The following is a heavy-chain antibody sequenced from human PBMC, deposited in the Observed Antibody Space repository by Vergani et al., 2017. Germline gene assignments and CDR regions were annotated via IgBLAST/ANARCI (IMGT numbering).Heavy chain of an antibody. J-gene: IGHJ4*02. V-gene: IGHV3-33*01. D-gene: IGHD1-26*01. CDR2: IWYDGSNK. CDR1: GFTFSSYG. Sequence: QVQLVESGGGVVQPGRSLRLSCAASGFTFSSYGMHWVRQAPGKGLEWVAVIWYDGSNKYYADSVKGRFTISRDNSKNTLYLQMNSLRAEDTAVYYCAMVYSGSYSPDDWGQGSLVTVSS. CDR3: AMVYSGSYSPDD.